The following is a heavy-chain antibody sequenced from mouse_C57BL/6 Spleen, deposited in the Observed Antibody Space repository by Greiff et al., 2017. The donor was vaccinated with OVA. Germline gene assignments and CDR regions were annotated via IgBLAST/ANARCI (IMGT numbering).Heavy chain of an antibody. J-gene: IGHJ2*01. D-gene: IGHD1-1*01. CDR3: TRRGYYGPFDY. CDR1: GYTFTDYE. CDR2: IDPETGGT. Sequence: VQLQESGAELVRPGASVTLSCKASGYTFTDYEMHWVKQTPVHGLEWIGAIDPETGGTAYNQTFTGKGILTADKSSSTAYMELRSLTSEDAAVYYCTRRGYYGPFDYWGQGTTLTVSA. V-gene: IGHV1-15*01.